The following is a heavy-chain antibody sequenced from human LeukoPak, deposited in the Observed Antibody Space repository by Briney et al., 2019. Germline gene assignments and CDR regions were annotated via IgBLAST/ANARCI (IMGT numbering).Heavy chain of an antibody. J-gene: IGHJ3*02. D-gene: IGHD5-12*01. Sequence: GGSLRLSCAASGFTFSSYGMHWVRQAPGKGLEWVAVIWYDGSNKYYADSVKGRFTISRDESKSTLFLQMNSLRPEDTAVYYCAREWNSGYDDAFDIWGQGTMVTVSS. CDR3: AREWNSGYDDAFDI. CDR2: IWYDGSNK. CDR1: GFTFSSYG. V-gene: IGHV3-33*01.